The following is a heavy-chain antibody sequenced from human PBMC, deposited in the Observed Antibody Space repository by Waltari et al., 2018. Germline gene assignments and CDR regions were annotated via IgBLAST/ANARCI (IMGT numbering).Heavy chain of an antibody. CDR2: LDPENGAT. V-gene: IGHV1-69-2*01. Sequence: EAQLIQSGAQVTRPGATVNVPCTAFGYIFTDYYMHWRQQVPGKGPEWMARLDPENGATEFADRFQGRLTVTADTSTDTAYMELSGLTSEDTATYYCANSMSGPRVQWGQGTQVTVSP. CDR3: ANSMSGPRVQ. CDR1: GYIFTDYY. J-gene: IGHJ4*02. D-gene: IGHD3-3*01.